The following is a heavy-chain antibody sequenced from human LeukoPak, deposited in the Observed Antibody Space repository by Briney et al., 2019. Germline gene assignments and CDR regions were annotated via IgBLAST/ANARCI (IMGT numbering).Heavy chain of an antibody. CDR3: VRVHRYSSSWDSFDY. D-gene: IGHD6-13*01. CDR2: ISYDGSNK. Sequence: GRSLRLSCAASGFTFSSYAMHWVRQAPGKGLEWVAVISYDGSNKYYADSVRGRFTISRDNANNTLYLQMNSLRDDDAALYYCVRVHRYSSSWDSFDYWGQGTLVTVSS. V-gene: IGHV3-30*04. J-gene: IGHJ4*02. CDR1: GFTFSSYA.